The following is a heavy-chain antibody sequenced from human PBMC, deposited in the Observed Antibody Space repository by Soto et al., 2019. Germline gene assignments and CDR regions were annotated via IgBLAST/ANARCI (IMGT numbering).Heavy chain of an antibody. D-gene: IGHD6-19*01. J-gene: IGHJ4*02. CDR1: GYTFTSYD. CDR2: MNPDSGNT. Sequence: QVQLVQSGAEVKKPGASVKVSCKASGYTFTSYDINWVRQATGQGLEWMGWMNPDSGNTGYAQKVQGRVTMNRNTSTSTAYMELSSLRAEDTAVYYCARESSSDWYVDYWGQGPLVTVSS. CDR3: ARESSSDWYVDY. V-gene: IGHV1-8*01.